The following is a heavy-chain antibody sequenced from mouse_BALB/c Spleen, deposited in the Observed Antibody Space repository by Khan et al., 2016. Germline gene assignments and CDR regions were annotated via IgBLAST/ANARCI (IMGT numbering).Heavy chain of an antibody. CDR3: SSDYDGFAY. CDR2: IWADGRT. V-gene: IGHV2-6-7*01. Sequence: QVQLKESGPGLVAPSQSLSITCTVSGFSLTGYGVNWVRQPPGKGLEWLGKIWADGRTDYNSALKSRVSISKDNSKSQVVLKMNSLQTDDTANYXFSSDYDGFAYWGQGTLVIVSA. CDR1: GFSLTGYG. D-gene: IGHD2-12*01. J-gene: IGHJ3*01.